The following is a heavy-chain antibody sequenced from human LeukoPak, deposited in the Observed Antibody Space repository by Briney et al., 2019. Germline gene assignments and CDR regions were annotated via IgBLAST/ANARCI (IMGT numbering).Heavy chain of an antibody. CDR3: ARGGAYYDSSGYYY. D-gene: IGHD3-22*01. J-gene: IGHJ4*02. CDR1: GGTFSSYA. CDR2: IIPIFGTA. Sequence: ASVKVSCKASGGTFSSYAISWVRQAPGQGLEWMGGIIPIFGTANYAQKFQGRVTITTDESTSTAYMELSSLRSEDTAVYYCARGGAYYDSSGYYYWGQGTLVTVSS. V-gene: IGHV1-69*05.